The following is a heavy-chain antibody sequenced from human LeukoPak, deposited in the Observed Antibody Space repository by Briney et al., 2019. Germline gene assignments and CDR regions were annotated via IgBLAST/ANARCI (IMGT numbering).Heavy chain of an antibody. CDR1: GFTFSSYA. CDR3: ATLSYDYYDSSGLQIN. J-gene: IGHJ4*02. CDR2: IRGSGGTT. D-gene: IGHD3-22*01. Sequence: GGSLRLSCSASGFTFSSYAMSGVRQPPGKGLEWVAAIRGSGGTTYYADSVKGRFTISKDNAKNTLHLQMNSLRAEDTAVYHCATLSYDYYDSSGLQINWGQGTLVTVSS. V-gene: IGHV3-23*01.